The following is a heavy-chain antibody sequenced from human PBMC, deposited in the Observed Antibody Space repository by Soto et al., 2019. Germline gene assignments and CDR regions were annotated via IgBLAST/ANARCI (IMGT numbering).Heavy chain of an antibody. D-gene: IGHD3-10*01. CDR1: GFTFSGAC. V-gene: IGHV3-15*04. CDR3: APDNRRTGENFFDP. CDR2: IESNADGGTT. J-gene: IGHJ5*02. Sequence: GGSLRLSCAASGFTFSGACISWVRQAPGKGLEWLGRIESNADGGTTDYAAPVKDKCIISSDDSRNTMYLLMNSLQIEDTATSYCAPDNRRTGENFFDPWGQGVLVTVSS.